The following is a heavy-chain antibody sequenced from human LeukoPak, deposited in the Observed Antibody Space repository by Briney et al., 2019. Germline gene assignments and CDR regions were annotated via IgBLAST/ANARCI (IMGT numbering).Heavy chain of an antibody. CDR1: GGSISNYY. V-gene: IGHV4-59*01. CDR2: IFYSGRT. J-gene: IGHJ4*02. CDR3: ATLGGTTTWYLDY. D-gene: IGHD3-16*01. Sequence: FETLSLTCTVSGGSISNYYWSWIRQPPGKGLEWIGYIFYSGRTNYNPSLKSRVTISVDTSKNQFSLKLASMTAADTAMYYCATLGGTTTWYLDYWGQRPLVPVSS.